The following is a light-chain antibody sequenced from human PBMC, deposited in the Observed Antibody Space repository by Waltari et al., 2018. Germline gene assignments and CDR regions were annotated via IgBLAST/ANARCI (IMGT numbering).Light chain of an antibody. Sequence: DIQMTQSPSSLSASVGDRVTITCQASQDISNYLNWYQQKPGQAPKLLIYDASNLETGVPSRFSGSGSVTDFTFTINSLQPEDIATYYCQQYDHFPRGTFGQGTRLEIK. CDR1: QDISNY. V-gene: IGKV1-33*01. J-gene: IGKJ5*01. CDR2: DAS. CDR3: QQYDHFPRGT.